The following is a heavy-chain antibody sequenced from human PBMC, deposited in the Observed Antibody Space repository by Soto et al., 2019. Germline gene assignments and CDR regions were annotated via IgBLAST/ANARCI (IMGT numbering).Heavy chain of an antibody. CDR1: GFTFINYA. CDR3: AQDTFSGFDPWFDP. D-gene: IGHD5-12*01. J-gene: IGHJ5*02. CDR2: ISGSGDRR. Sequence: PGGSLRLSCATSGFTFINYAMSWVRQAPGKGLEWVSAISGSGDRRFYADSVKGRFTVSRDNSKNTLYLQLNSLRAEDTALYYCAQDTFSGFDPWFDPWGQGTLVTVSS. V-gene: IGHV3-23*01.